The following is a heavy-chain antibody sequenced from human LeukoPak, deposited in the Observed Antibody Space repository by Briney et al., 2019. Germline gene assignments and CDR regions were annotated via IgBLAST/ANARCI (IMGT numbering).Heavy chain of an antibody. Sequence: PSETLSLTCTVSGGSISSGDYYWSWIRQPPGKGLEWIGYTYYSGSTYYNPSLKSRVTISVDTSKNQFSLKLSSVTAADTAVYYCARFYYYDSSGYYRKYNWFDPWGQGTLVTVSS. CDR2: TYYSGST. CDR3: ARFYYYDSSGYYRKYNWFDP. CDR1: GGSISSGDYY. J-gene: IGHJ5*02. D-gene: IGHD3-22*01. V-gene: IGHV4-30-4*08.